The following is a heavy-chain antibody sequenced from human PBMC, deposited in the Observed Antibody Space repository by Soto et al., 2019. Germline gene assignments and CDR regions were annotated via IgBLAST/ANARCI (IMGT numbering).Heavy chain of an antibody. CDR2: IIPIFGTA. CDR3: ARLYGSGTLSSDY. Sequence: SVKVSCKASGGTFSSYAISWVRQAPGQGLEWMGGIIPIFGTANYAQKFQGRVTITADESTSTAYMELSSLRSEDTAVYYCARLYGSGTLSSDYWGQGTLVTVSS. V-gene: IGHV1-69*13. CDR1: GGTFSSYA. D-gene: IGHD3-10*01. J-gene: IGHJ4*02.